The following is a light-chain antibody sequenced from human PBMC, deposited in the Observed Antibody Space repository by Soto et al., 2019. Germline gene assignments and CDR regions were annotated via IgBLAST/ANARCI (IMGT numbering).Light chain of an antibody. CDR3: QQYNNWPPT. CDR1: QSVSSN. V-gene: IGKV3-15*01. J-gene: IGKJ2*01. CDR2: GAS. Sequence: EIVMTQSPATLSVSPGERATLSCRASQSVSSNLAWYQQKPGQAPRLLIYGASTRATAIPARFSGSGSGTDFTLIISSLQSEDFAVYYCQQYNNWPPTFGQGTKLEIK.